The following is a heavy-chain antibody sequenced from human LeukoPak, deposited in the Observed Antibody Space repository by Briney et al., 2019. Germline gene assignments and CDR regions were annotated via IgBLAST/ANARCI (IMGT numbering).Heavy chain of an antibody. Sequence: GGSLRLSCAASGFTFSSYSMNWVRQAPGKGLEWVSSISSGSGDIYYADSVKGRFTISRDNAKNSLYLQMNSLRAEDTAVYYCASPLYYDTRGFYQVFDWGQGTLVTVSS. D-gene: IGHD3-22*01. V-gene: IGHV3-21*01. CDR1: GFTFSSYS. CDR2: ISSGSGDI. J-gene: IGHJ4*02. CDR3: ASPLYYDTRGFYQVFD.